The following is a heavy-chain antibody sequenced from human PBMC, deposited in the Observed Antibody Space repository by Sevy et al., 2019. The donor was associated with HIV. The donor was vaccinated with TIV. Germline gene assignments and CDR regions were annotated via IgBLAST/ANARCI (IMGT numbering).Heavy chain of an antibody. V-gene: IGHV4-59*01. D-gene: IGHD5-18*01. CDR2: IYYSGCT. CDR1: GGSISSYY. Sequence: SETLSLTCTVSGGSISSYYWSWIRQPPGNGLEWIGYIYYSGCTNYNPSLKSRVTISVDTSKNQFSLKLSSVTAADTAGYYWARVVGDSYGYNWFDPWGQGTLVTVSS. J-gene: IGHJ5*02. CDR3: ARVVGDSYGYNWFDP.